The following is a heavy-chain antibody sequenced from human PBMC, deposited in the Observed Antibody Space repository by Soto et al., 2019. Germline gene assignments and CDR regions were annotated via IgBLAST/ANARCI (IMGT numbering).Heavy chain of an antibody. V-gene: IGHV1-18*01. Sequence: QVQLVQSGAEVKKPGASVKVSCKASGYTFTSYGISWVRQAPGQGLEGMGWISAYNGNTNYAQKLQGRVTMTTDTPTTTAYMEMSSLRTDDTAVYYCARTSGTSYIWFDPWGQGTLVTVSS. J-gene: IGHJ5*02. D-gene: IGHD1-26*01. CDR1: GYTFTSYG. CDR3: ARTSGTSYIWFDP. CDR2: ISAYNGNT.